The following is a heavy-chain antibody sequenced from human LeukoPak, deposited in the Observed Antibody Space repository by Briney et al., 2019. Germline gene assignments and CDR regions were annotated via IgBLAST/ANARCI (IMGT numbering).Heavy chain of an antibody. V-gene: IGHV1-69*05. D-gene: IGHD1-26*01. CDR1: GGTFSSYA. CDR2: IIPIFGTA. CDR3: ARVRYGRGYYYYYMDV. J-gene: IGHJ6*03. Sequence: SVKVSCKASGGTFSSYAISWVRQAPGQGLEWMGGIIPIFGTANYAQKFQGRVTITTDESTSTAYMELSSLRSEDTAVYYCARVRYGRGYYYYYMDVWGKGTTVTVSS.